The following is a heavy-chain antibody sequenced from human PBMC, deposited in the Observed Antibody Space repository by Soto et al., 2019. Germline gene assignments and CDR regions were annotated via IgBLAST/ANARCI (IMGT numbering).Heavy chain of an antibody. D-gene: IGHD3-22*01. Sequence: QVQLVQSGAEVQKPGSSVKVSCKASVGTFSSYAISGVRQAPVQGLEWMGGIIPIFGTANYAQKFQGRGTITADESTSTAYMELSSLRSEDTAVYYCARDAPGDYYDSSGYYYGWGQGTLVTVSS. CDR3: ARDAPGDYYDSSGYYYG. J-gene: IGHJ4*02. V-gene: IGHV1-69*01. CDR1: VGTFSSYA. CDR2: IIPIFGTA.